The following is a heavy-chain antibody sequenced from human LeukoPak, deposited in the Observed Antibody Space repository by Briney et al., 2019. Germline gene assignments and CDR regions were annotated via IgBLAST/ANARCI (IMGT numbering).Heavy chain of an antibody. CDR3: ARGDGSSWYEY. J-gene: IGHJ4*02. CDR1: GYTFTANY. Sequence: VASMKVSCKASGYTFTANYMHWVRQAPGQGLEWMGWMNSNSGATNYAQRFQGRVTMTRDTSISAAYMELRSLRHDDTAVYYCARGDGSSWYEYWGQGTMVTVSS. D-gene: IGHD6-13*01. CDR2: MNSNSGAT. V-gene: IGHV1-2*02.